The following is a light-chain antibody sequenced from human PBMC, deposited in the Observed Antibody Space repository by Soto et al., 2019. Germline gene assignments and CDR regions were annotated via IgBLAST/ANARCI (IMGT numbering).Light chain of an antibody. CDR1: SSDVGGYKY. V-gene: IGLV2-14*01. J-gene: IGLJ1*01. Sequence: QSVLTQPDSVSGSPGQSIAISCTGTSSDVGGYKYVSWYQQHPGKAPKLLIYDVSNRPSGVSDRLSGSKSGKTASLTISGLQSEDEADYYCSSYTSRSSYVFGTGTKVTVL. CDR3: SSYTSRSSYV. CDR2: DVS.